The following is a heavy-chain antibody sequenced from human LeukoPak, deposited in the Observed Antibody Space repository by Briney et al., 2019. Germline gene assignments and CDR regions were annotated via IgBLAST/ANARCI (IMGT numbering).Heavy chain of an antibody. V-gene: IGHV4-38-2*02. Sequence: PSETLSLTCTVSGYSISSGYYWGWIRQPPGKGLEWIGSIYHSGSTYYNPSLKSRVTISGDTSKNQFSLKLSSVTAADTAVYYCARGYSGVSDFDYWGQGTLVTVSS. CDR2: IYHSGST. CDR3: ARGYSGVSDFDY. CDR1: GYSISSGYY. J-gene: IGHJ4*02. D-gene: IGHD1-14*01.